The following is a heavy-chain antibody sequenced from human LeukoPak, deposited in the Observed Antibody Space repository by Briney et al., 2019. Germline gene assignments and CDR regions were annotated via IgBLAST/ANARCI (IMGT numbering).Heavy chain of an antibody. J-gene: IGHJ4*02. CDR1: GYTFTIYG. CDR3: ASRSGTFPYYFDY. CDR2: ISAYNGNA. D-gene: IGHD2-15*01. Sequence: ASVKVSCKTSGYTFTIYGISWVRQAPGQGLEWMGWISAYNGNAYYAQKLQGRVTMTTDTSTSTAYMELRSLRSDDTAVYYCASRSGTFPYYFDYWGQGTLVTVSS. V-gene: IGHV1-18*01.